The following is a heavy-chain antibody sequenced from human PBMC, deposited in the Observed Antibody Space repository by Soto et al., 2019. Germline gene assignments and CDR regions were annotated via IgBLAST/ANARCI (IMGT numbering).Heavy chain of an antibody. J-gene: IGHJ4*02. CDR1: GFTFSSYG. D-gene: IGHD3-10*01. CDR3: ASGYFDY. Sequence: GGSLRLSCAASGFTFSSYGMHWVRQAPGKGLERVAVISYDGSNKYYADSVKGRFTISRDNSKNTLYLQMNSLRAEDTAVYYWASGYFDYWGQETLVTVSS. CDR2: ISYDGSNK. V-gene: IGHV3-30*03.